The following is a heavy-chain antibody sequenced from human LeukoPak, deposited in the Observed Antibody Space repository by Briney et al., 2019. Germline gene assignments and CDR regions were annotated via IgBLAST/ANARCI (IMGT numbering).Heavy chain of an antibody. Sequence: SVKVSCKASGGTFSSYAISWVRQAPGQGLEWMGGIIPIFGTANYAQKFQGRVTITTDESTSTAYMELSSLRSEDTAVYYCASVACSGGSCYFEYFQHWGQGTLVTVSS. V-gene: IGHV1-69*05. CDR3: ASVACSGGSCYFEYFQH. D-gene: IGHD2-15*01. CDR2: IIPIFGTA. CDR1: GGTFSSYA. J-gene: IGHJ1*01.